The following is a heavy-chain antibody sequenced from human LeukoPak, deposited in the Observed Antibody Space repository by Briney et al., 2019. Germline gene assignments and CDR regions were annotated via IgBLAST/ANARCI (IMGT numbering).Heavy chain of an antibody. CDR3: AKDRSLEYHYGSGTYSY. CDR2: ISRNAGST. CDR1: GFTFSTYA. Sequence: PGGSLRLSCAASGFTFSTYAMSWVRQAPGKGLEWVASISRNAGSTYYADYVKGRFTISRDNSKNTLYLQMSSLRAEDTAVYYCAKDRSLEYHYGSGTYSYWGQGTLVTVSS. V-gene: IGHV3-23*01. J-gene: IGHJ4*02. D-gene: IGHD3-10*01.